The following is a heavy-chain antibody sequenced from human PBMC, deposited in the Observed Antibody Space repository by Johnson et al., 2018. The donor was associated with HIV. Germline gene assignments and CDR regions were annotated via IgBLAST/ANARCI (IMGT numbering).Heavy chain of an antibody. V-gene: IGHV3-20*04. Sequence: VQLVESGGGLIEPGTSLRLSCAASGFTFSSYGIHWVRQAPGKGLEWVSGITWNGGSTGYADSVKGRFTISRDNAKKSLYLQMNSLRAEDTAVYYCARRSWVLLHAFDIWGQGTMVTVSS. J-gene: IGHJ3*02. CDR2: ITWNGGST. D-gene: IGHD3-22*01. CDR3: ARRSWVLLHAFDI. CDR1: GFTFSSYG.